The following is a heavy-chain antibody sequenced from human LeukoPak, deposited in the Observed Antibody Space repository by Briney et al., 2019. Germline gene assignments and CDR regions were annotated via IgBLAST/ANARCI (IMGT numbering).Heavy chain of an antibody. CDR1: GGTFSTYA. CDR3: ARSLIDYGGSYDAFDI. Sequence: SVKVSCKASGGTFSTYAISWVRQAPGQGLEWMGGIIPIFGTAHYSQKFQGRVTITADQSTSTAYIELSSLRSEDTAVYYCARSLIDYGGSYDAFDIWGQGTMVTISS. J-gene: IGHJ3*02. D-gene: IGHD4-23*01. CDR2: IIPIFGTA. V-gene: IGHV1-69*13.